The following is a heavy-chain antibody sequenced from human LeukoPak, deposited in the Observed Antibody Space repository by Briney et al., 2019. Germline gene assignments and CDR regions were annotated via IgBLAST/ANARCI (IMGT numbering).Heavy chain of an antibody. CDR3: VRDGAYYDSSPYIFGF. D-gene: IGHD3-22*01. V-gene: IGHV3-21*01. J-gene: IGHJ4*02. Sequence: GGSLRLSCAASGFTFSNYSFNWVRQAPGKGLEWISSISNTKTYINYADSAKGRFTISRDNAKNSLFLHMTSLRAEDTAVYYCVRDGAYYDSSPYIFGFLGQGNLGAVS. CDR1: GFTFSNYS. CDR2: ISNTKTYI.